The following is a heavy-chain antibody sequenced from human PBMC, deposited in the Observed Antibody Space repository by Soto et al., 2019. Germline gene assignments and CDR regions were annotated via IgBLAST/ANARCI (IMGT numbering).Heavy chain of an antibody. D-gene: IGHD2-2*01. CDR1: GYTFTGYY. CDR2: INPHSGGT. V-gene: IGHV1-2*02. Sequence: ASVKVSCKTSGYTFTGYYIYWVRQAPGQGLEWMGWINPHSGGTDSSQKFQGRVTMTRDTSISTAYMELSRLRSDDTAVYYCAGTSCSSATCPTTYWGQGTLVTVSS. J-gene: IGHJ4*02. CDR3: AGTSCSSATCPTTY.